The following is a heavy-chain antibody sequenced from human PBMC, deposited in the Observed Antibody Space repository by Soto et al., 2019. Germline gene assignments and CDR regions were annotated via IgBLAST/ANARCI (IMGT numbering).Heavy chain of an antibody. CDR2: INHSGST. J-gene: IGHJ4*02. Sequence: QVQLQQWGAGLLKPSETLSLTCAVYGGSFSGYYWTWIRQPPGTGLEWIGEINHSGSTNYNPSLKSRVTISVDTSKNQFSLKLTSVXAADTAVYYCARDKITGLFDYWGQGTLVTVSS. CDR1: GGSFSGYY. V-gene: IGHV4-34*01. D-gene: IGHD2-8*02. CDR3: ARDKITGLFDY.